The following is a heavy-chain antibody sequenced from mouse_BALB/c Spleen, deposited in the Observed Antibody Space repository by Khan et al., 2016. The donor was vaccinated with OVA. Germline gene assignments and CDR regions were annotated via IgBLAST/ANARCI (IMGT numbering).Heavy chain of an antibody. Sequence: VQLKESGPGLVKPSQSLSLTCTVTGYSITSDYAWNWIRQFPGNKLEWMGYIKYSGSTSYNPSLKRRISITRNTSQNQFFLQLSSVTTEDTATYYCARSGTISTVVTTDFDSWGQGTTLTVSS. CDR2: IKYSGST. V-gene: IGHV3-2*02. CDR1: GYSITSDYA. J-gene: IGHJ2*01. D-gene: IGHD1-1*01. CDR3: ARSGTISTVVTTDFDS.